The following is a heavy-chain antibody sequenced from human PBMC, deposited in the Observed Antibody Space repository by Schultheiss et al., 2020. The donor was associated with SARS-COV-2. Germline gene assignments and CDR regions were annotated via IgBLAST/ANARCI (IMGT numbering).Heavy chain of an antibody. CDR2: IYYSGST. V-gene: IGHV4-39*07. CDR1: GGSISSSSYY. CDR3: ARGFTGWSDY. D-gene: IGHD6-19*01. Sequence: SETLSLTCTVSGGSISSSSYYWGWIRQPPGKGLEWIGSIYYSGSTNYNPSLKSRVTISVDTSKNQFSPKLTSVTAADTAVYYCARGFTGWSDYWGQGTLVTVSS. J-gene: IGHJ4*02.